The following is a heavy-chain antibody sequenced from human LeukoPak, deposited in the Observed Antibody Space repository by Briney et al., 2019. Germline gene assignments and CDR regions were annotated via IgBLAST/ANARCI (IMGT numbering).Heavy chain of an antibody. CDR3: ARVRTPRWGFDY. CDR1: GITFNSYT. V-gene: IGHV3-21*01. CDR2: ISSSSSYI. Sequence: GGSLRLSCAASGITFNSYTMNWVRQAPGKGLEWVSSISSSSSYIYYAASVKGRFTISRDNAKNSLYLQMNRLRAEDTAVYYCARVRTPRWGFDYWGQGTLVTVSS. J-gene: IGHJ4*02. D-gene: IGHD1/OR15-1a*01.